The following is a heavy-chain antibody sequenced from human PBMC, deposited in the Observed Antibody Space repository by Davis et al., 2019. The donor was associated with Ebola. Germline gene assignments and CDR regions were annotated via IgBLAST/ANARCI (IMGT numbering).Heavy chain of an antibody. CDR3: AKRPRKQWLVHYFDY. CDR1: GFTFTSSA. J-gene: IGHJ4*02. CDR2: VVVGSGNT. Sequence: AASVKVSCKASGFTFTSSAMQWVRQARGQRLEWIGWVVVGSGNTNYAQKFQERVTITRDMSTSTAYMELSSLRSEDTAVYSCAKRPRKQWLVHYFDYWGQGTLVTVSS. V-gene: IGHV1-58*02. D-gene: IGHD6-19*01.